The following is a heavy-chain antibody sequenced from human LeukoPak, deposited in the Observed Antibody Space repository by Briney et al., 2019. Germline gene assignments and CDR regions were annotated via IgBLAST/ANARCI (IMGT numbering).Heavy chain of an antibody. J-gene: IGHJ3*02. CDR3: ARDTTGDNGFDI. CDR2: IASSSTMI. V-gene: IGHV3-48*04. D-gene: IGHD2-21*01. CDR1: GFTFSGYT. Sequence: GGSLRLSCAASGFTFSGYTMNWVRQAPGKGLEWVSYIASSSTMIYYADSVKGRFTISRDNAKNSLYLQMNSLRAEDTAVYYCARDTTGDNGFDIWGQGTMVTVSS.